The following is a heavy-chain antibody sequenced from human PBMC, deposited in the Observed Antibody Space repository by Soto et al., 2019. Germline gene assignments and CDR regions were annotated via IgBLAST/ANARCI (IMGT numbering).Heavy chain of an antibody. V-gene: IGHV4-30-4*01. J-gene: IGHJ5*01. Sequence: LSLTCSVSGDSISNLDYFWAWIRQPPGQALEYIGYIYKSATTYYNPSFESRVAISVDTSKSQFSLNVTSVTAADTAVYFCARGRYCLTGSCFPNWFDSWGQGALVTVSS. D-gene: IGHD2-15*01. CDR2: IYKSATT. CDR1: GDSISNLDYF. CDR3: ARGRYCLTGSCFPNWFDS.